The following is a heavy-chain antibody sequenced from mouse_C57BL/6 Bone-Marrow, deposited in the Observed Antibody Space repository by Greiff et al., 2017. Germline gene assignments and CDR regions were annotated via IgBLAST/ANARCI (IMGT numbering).Heavy chain of an antibody. V-gene: IGHV1-81*01. CDR2: IYPRSGNT. D-gene: IGHD1-1*01. J-gene: IGHJ2*01. Sequence: VQLQQSGAELARPGASVKLSCKASGYTFTSYGISWVKQRTGQGLEWIGEIYPRSGNTYSHEKFKGKATLTADKSSSTAYMELRSLTSEDSAVYFCARWGAFITTVVATGYRGQGTTLTVSS. CDR3: ARWGAFITTVVATGY. CDR1: GYTFTSYG.